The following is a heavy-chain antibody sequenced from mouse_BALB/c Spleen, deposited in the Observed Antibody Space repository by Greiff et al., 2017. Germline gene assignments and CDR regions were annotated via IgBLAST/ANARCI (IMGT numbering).Heavy chain of an antibody. Sequence: VQVVESGPGLVQPSQSLSITCTVSGFSLTSYGVHWVRQSPGKGLEWLGVIWSGGSTDYNAAFISRLSISKDNSKSQVFFKMNSLQANDTAIYYCAREGLRLHYYAMDYWGQGTSVTVSS. D-gene: IGHD2-2*01. V-gene: IGHV2-2*02. CDR2: IWSGGST. CDR1: GFSLTSYG. CDR3: AREGLRLHYYAMDY. J-gene: IGHJ4*01.